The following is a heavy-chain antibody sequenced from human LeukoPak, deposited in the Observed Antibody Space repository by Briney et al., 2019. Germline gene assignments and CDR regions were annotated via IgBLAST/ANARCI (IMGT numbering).Heavy chain of an antibody. CDR2: INSDGTT. V-gene: IGHV3-74*01. Sequence: GGSLRLSCAAHGFTFISYWMPSVRQAPGKGLVWVSRINSDGTTSYADSVKGRFTISRDNAKNTLYLQMNSLRAEDTAVYYCARDGSLPDYWGQGTLVTVSS. J-gene: IGHJ4*02. CDR1: GFTFISYW. CDR3: ARDGSLPDY.